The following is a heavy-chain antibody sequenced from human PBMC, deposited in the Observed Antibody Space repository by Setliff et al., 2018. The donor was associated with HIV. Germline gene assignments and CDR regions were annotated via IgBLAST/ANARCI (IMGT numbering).Heavy chain of an antibody. J-gene: IGHJ4*02. CDR3: ARQFRYPNRAVAGVDY. Sequence: KTSETLSLTCSVSGGSFSGYYWSWIRQPPGKGLEWIGYIYIYNSGSTNYNPSLKSRVTISVDTSKNQFSLKLSSVTAADTAIYFCARQFRYPNRAVAGVDYWGQGTLVTVSS. CDR2: IYIYNSGST. V-gene: IGHV4-59*08. D-gene: IGHD6-19*01. CDR1: GGSFSGYY.